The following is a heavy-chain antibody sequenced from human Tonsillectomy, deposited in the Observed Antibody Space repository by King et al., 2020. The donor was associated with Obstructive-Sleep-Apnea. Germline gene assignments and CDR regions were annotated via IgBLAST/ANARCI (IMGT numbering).Heavy chain of an antibody. J-gene: IGHJ4*02. V-gene: IGHV3-30-3*01. CDR1: GFTFSSYA. CDR3: ARVGITMVRGVIWYFDY. D-gene: IGHD3-10*01. CDR2: ISYDGSNK. Sequence: VQLVESGGGVVQPGRSLRLSCAASGFTFSSYAMHWVRQAPGKGLEWVAVISYDGSNKYYADSVKGRFTISRDNSKNTLYLQMNSLRAEDTALYYCARVGITMVRGVIWYFDYWGQGTLVTVSS.